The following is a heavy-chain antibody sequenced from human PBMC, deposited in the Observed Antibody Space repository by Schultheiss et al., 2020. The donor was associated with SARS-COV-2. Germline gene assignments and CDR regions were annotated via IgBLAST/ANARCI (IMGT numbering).Heavy chain of an antibody. Sequence: GGSLRLSCAASGFTFSSYDMHWVRQATGKGLEWVSAIGTAGDTYYPGSVKGRFTISRENAKNSLYLQMNSLRAGDTAVYYCARDSRGYSYGLGETYYYYYGMDVWGQGTTVTVSS. J-gene: IGHJ6*02. CDR2: IGTAGDT. D-gene: IGHD5-18*01. CDR3: ARDSRGYSYGLGETYYYYYGMDV. CDR1: GFTFSSYD. V-gene: IGHV3-13*01.